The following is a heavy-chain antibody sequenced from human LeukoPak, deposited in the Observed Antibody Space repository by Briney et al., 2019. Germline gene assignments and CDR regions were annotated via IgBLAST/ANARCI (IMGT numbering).Heavy chain of an antibody. CDR3: ARLIGGPVGYYGMDV. V-gene: IGHV5-10-1*01. D-gene: IGHD3-3*01. CDR1: GYSFTSYW. CDR2: IDPSDSYT. J-gene: IGHJ6*04. Sequence: GESLRISCKGSGYSFTSYWISWVRQMPGRGLEWMGRIDPSDSYTNYSPSFQGHVTISADKSISTAYLQWSSLKASDTAMYYCARLIGGPVGYYGMDVWGKGTTVTVSS.